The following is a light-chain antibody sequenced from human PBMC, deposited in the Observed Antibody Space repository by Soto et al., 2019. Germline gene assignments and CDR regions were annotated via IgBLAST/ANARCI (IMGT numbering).Light chain of an antibody. CDR2: SNN. CDR3: AAWDDSLSGYV. CDR1: TSNIGSNT. J-gene: IGLJ1*01. V-gene: IGLV1-44*01. Sequence: QSVLTQPPSASGTPGQRATISCSGSTSNIGSNTVNWYQQLPATAPKLLIYSNNQRPSGVPDRFSGSKYGTSASLAISGLQSEDEADYYCAAWDDSLSGYVFGPGTKVTVL.